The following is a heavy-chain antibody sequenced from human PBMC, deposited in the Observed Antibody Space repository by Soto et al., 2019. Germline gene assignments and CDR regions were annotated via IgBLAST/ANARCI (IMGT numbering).Heavy chain of an antibody. J-gene: IGHJ6*02. CDR3: RRRYSFGSRKYGVDL. CDR2: ISYSGSS. CDR1: GGSISSSSYY. V-gene: IGHV4-39*01. D-gene: IGHD3-10*01. Sequence: SETLSLTCTVSGGSISSSSYYWSWIRRPPGKGLEWIGSISYSGSSVYNPSLNSRGTISVDKPKNQFSLGLSSVTAADTAVCYCRRRYSFGSRKYGVDLWGQGTTVTVSS.